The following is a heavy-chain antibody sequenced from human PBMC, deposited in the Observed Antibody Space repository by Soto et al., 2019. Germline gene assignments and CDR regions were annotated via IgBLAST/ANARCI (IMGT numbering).Heavy chain of an antibody. CDR3: ARGSTMVRGVREHHFDY. V-gene: IGHV1-8*01. Sequence: ASVKVSCKASGYTFTSYDINWVRRATGQGLEWMGWMNPNSGNTGYAQKFQGRVTMTRNTSISTAYMEPSSLRSEDTAVYYCARGSTMVRGVREHHFDYWGQGTPVTVSS. D-gene: IGHD3-10*01. J-gene: IGHJ4*02. CDR1: GYTFTSYD. CDR2: MNPNSGNT.